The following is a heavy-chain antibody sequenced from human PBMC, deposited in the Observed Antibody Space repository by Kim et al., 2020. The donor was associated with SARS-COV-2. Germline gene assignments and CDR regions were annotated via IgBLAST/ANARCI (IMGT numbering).Heavy chain of an antibody. J-gene: IGHJ4*02. CDR1: GASISSINW. CDR2: IFHSGGT. CDR3: TRDAGVRGVPCFFDY. D-gene: IGHD2-8*01. Sequence: SETLSLTCAVSGASISSINWWSWVRQPPGKGLEWIGEIFHSGGTDYNPSLKSRVTISVDKSKNQFSLKLSSVTAADTAVYYCTRDAGVRGVPCFFDYWGQGTLVTVSS. V-gene: IGHV4-4*02.